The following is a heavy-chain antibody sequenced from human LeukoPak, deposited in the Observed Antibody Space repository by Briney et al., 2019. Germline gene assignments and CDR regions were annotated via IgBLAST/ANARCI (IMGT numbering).Heavy chain of an antibody. CDR3: ARGPPNWGYDY. V-gene: IGHV1-8*01. Sequence: ASVTVSCKASGYTFTSYDFNWVRQATGQRPEWMGWMSPNSGDTGYAQKFQDRVIMTRNTSISTAYMELSSLRSDDTAVYYCARGPPNWGYDYWGPGTLVTVSS. J-gene: IGHJ4*02. CDR2: MSPNSGDT. D-gene: IGHD7-27*01. CDR1: GYTFTSYD.